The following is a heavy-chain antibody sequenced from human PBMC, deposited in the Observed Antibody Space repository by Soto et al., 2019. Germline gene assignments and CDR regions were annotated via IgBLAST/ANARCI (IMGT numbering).Heavy chain of an antibody. V-gene: IGHV4-39*07. CDR2: IYYSGST. Sequence: SETLSLTCTVAGGSVSSSIFYWGWIRQPPGKGLEWIGSIYYSGSTYYNPSLESRVTISVDTSKNQFSLKLSSVTAADTAVYYCARELGYCISTSCPFDPWGQGTLVTVSS. J-gene: IGHJ5*02. D-gene: IGHD2-2*01. CDR3: ARELGYCISTSCPFDP. CDR1: GGSVSSSIFY.